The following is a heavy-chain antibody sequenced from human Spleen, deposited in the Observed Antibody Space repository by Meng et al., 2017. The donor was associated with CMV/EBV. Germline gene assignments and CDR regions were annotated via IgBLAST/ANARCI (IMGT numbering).Heavy chain of an antibody. CDR1: FTFSSYA. V-gene: IGHV3-23*01. J-gene: IGHJ4*02. CDR3: AKDSDVVVPAAIGEDY. CDR2: ISGSGGRA. Sequence: FTFSSYAMRWVRQAPGKRLEWVSAISGSGGRAYYAGSVKGRFTISRDNSKNTLYLQMNSLRAEDTAVYYCAKDSDVVVPAAIGEDYWGQGTLVTVSS. D-gene: IGHD2-2*01.